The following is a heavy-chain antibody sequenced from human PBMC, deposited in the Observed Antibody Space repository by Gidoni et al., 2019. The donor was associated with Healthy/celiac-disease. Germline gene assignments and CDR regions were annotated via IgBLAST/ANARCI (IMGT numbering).Heavy chain of an antibody. J-gene: IGHJ4*02. CDR1: VFTFSSYS. Sequence: EVQLVESGGGLVQPGGSLRLSCAASVFTFSSYSMNWVRQAPGKGLEWVSYISSSSSTIYYADSVKGRFTISRDNAKNSLYLQMNSLRAEDTAVYYCARNLYYDSSGYMGYWGQGTLVTVSS. CDR3: ARNLYYDSSGYMGY. D-gene: IGHD3-22*01. CDR2: ISSSSSTI. V-gene: IGHV3-48*04.